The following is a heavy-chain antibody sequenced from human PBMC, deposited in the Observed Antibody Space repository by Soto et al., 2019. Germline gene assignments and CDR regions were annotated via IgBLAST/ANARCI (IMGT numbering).Heavy chain of an antibody. Sequence: PGGSLRLSCAASGFTFDDCAMHWVRQAPGKGLEWVSGISWNSAIMEYADSVKGRFTISRDNAKNSLYLQMDSLRVEDTALYYCTKDIDVEVVGHFDFWGQGTLVTVSS. CDR3: TKDIDVEVVGHFDF. D-gene: IGHD6-19*01. CDR2: ISWNSAIM. V-gene: IGHV3-9*01. CDR1: GFTFDDCA. J-gene: IGHJ4*02.